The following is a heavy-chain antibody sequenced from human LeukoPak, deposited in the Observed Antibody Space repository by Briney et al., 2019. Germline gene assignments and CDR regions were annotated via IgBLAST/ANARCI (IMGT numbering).Heavy chain of an antibody. CDR3: ARSPDILTGENFDY. Sequence: ASVKVSCKASGGTFSSYAISWVRQAPGQGLEWMGWINPNSGGTNYAQKFQGRVTMTRDTSISTAYMELSRLRSDDTAVYYCARSPDILTGENFDYWGQGTLVTVS. CDR2: INPNSGGT. CDR1: GGTFSSYA. D-gene: IGHD3-9*01. J-gene: IGHJ4*02. V-gene: IGHV1-2*02.